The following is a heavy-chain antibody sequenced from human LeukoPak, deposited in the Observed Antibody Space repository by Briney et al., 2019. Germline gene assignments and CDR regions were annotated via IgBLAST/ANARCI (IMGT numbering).Heavy chain of an antibody. Sequence: GGSLRLSCVASGFXFTNYWMHWVRQAPGKGLVWVSCINNDGSSTDYADSVKARFTISRDNAKNTLYLQMNSLKTEDTAVYYCTTDSLILGFQHWGQGTLVTVSS. J-gene: IGHJ1*01. D-gene: IGHD2-15*01. CDR1: GFXFTNYW. CDR3: TTDSLILGFQH. V-gene: IGHV3-74*01. CDR2: INNDGSST.